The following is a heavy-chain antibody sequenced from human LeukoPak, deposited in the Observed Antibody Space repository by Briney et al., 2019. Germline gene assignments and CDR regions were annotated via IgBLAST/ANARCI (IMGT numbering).Heavy chain of an antibody. J-gene: IGHJ4*02. CDR3: ARDHSITMVRGVIITSSPPLGY. D-gene: IGHD3-10*01. V-gene: IGHV1-18*04. CDR1: GYTFTSYG. CDR2: ISAYNGNT. Sequence: ASVKVSCKASGYTFTSYGISWVRQAPGQGLEWMGWISAYNGNTNYAQKLQGRVTITTDTSTSTTYMELRSLRSDDTAVYYCARDHSITMVRGVIITSSPPLGYWGQGTLVTVSS.